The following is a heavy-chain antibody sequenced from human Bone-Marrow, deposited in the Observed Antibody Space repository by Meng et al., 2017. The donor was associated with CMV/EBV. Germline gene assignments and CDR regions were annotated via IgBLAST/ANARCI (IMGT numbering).Heavy chain of an antibody. V-gene: IGHV3-30*02. CDR3: ARDFDSTGYYMEY. CDR1: GFTFSNYG. CDR2: TRFDGGTQ. D-gene: IGHD3-22*01. J-gene: IGHJ4*02. Sequence: GESLKISCAASGFTFSNYGMHWVRQAPGKGLEWVAFTRFDGGTQYYVDSVKGRFTISRDNSKNTLYLQMSNLRAEDTAVYYCARDFDSTGYYMEYWGQGTLVTVSS.